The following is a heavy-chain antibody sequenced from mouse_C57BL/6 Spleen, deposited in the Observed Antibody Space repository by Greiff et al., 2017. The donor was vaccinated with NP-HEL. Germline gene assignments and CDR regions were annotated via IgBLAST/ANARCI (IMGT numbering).Heavy chain of an antibody. CDR1: GYSITSGYD. CDR3: ARVDDYDWYFDV. D-gene: IGHD2-4*01. V-gene: IGHV3-1*01. CDR2: ISYSGST. J-gene: IGHJ1*03. Sequence: DVMLVESGPGMVKPSQSLSLTCTVTGYSITSGYDWHWIRHFPGNKLEWMGYISYSGSTNYNPSLKSRISITHDTSKNHFFLKLNSVTTEDTATYYCARVDDYDWYFDVWGTGTTVTVSS.